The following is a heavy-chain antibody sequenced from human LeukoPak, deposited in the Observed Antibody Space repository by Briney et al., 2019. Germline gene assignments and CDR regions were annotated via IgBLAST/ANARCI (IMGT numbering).Heavy chain of an antibody. J-gene: IGHJ4*02. D-gene: IGHD4-17*01. V-gene: IGHV4-4*07. CDR2: IYTSGTT. CDR1: GGSITSYY. CDR3: ARGHYGDFDY. Sequence: SETLSLTCTVSGGSITSYYWNWIRQPAGKGLDWIGRIYTSGTTDFNPSLKSRVTMSLDTSKNQFSLRLSSVTAADTAVYYCARGHYGDFDYWGQGTLVTVSS.